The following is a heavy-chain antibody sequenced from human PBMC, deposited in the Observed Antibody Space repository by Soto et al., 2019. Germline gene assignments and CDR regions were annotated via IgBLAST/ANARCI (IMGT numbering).Heavy chain of an antibody. CDR1: GFTFSNSA. J-gene: IGHJ4*02. CDR3: AIGIEGWVGEFWQ. Sequence: EVQLVESGGGLVQPGGSLRLSCVASGFTFSNSAMHWVRQPPGKGLEYVSSITRDGSSAQYADSVRARFTISRDNSKNALYLQMGSLKPEDTAVYYCAIGIEGWVGEFWQWGQGTVVTVSS. V-gene: IGHV3-64*07. CDR2: ITRDGSSA. D-gene: IGHD3-10*01.